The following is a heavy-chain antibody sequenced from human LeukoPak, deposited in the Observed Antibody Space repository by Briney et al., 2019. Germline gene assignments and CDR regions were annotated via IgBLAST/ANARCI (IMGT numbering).Heavy chain of an antibody. D-gene: IGHD2-2*01. J-gene: IGHJ6*02. CDR1: VYTFTSYD. CDR2: MNLNSGNT. Sequence: ASVKVSRNASVYTFTSYDINWVRQATGQGLEWMGWMNLNSGNTGYAQKFQGRVTMTRNTSISTAYMELRSLRSEDTAVYYCARGNIVVAGYYYYGMDVWGQGTTVTASS. CDR3: ARGNIVVAGYYYYGMDV. V-gene: IGHV1-8*01.